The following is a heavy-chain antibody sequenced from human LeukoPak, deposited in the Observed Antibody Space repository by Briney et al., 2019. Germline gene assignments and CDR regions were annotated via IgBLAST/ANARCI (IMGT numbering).Heavy chain of an antibody. CDR3: ARDLAFITMVRGVIITPWYFDY. V-gene: IGHV4-38-2*02. D-gene: IGHD3-10*01. CDR2: IYHSGST. J-gene: IGHJ4*02. CDR1: GYSISSGYY. Sequence: SETLSLTCTVSGYSISSGYYWGWIRQPPGKGLEWIGSIYHSGSTYYNPSLKSRVTISVDTSKNQFSLKLSSVTAADTAVYYCARDLAFITMVRGVIITPWYFDYWGQGTLVTVSS.